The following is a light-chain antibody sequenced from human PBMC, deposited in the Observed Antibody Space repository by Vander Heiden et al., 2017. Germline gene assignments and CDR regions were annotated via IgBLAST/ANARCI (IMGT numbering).Light chain of an antibody. Sequence: QSALIQPPSVSGSPGHSVTIPCTGTSSDVGSYDYVSWYQQQPGTVPKPMIYNVNIQPSGVPDRFSGSKSGKTASMTISGLQAEDEAGYYWCSYTSSGAPFVFGTGTKGTVL. CDR3: CSYTSSGAPFV. CDR1: SSDVGSYDY. J-gene: IGLJ1*01. V-gene: IGLV2-18*02. CDR2: NVN.